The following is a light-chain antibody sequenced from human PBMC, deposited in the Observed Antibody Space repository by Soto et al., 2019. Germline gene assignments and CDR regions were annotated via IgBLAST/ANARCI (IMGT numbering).Light chain of an antibody. J-gene: IGKJ1*01. Sequence: DIQMTQSPSTLSASVGDRVTITCRASQSVRNWLAWYQQKPGKAPKLLIYDASSLESGVPSRFSGSGFGTEFTLTIRSLQPEDSATYYCQQSYSSPRTFGHGTKVEIK. CDR1: QSVRNW. CDR3: QQSYSSPRT. CDR2: DAS. V-gene: IGKV1-5*01.